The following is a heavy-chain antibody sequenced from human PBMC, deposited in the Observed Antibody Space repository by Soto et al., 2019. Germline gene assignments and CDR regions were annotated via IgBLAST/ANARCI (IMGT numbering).Heavy chain of an antibody. CDR2: IYYSGST. V-gene: IGHV4-59*01. J-gene: IGHJ6*02. D-gene: IGHD6-19*01. CDR1: GGSISSYY. Sequence: PSETLSLTCTVSGGSISSYYWSWIRQPPGKGLEWIGYIYYSGSTNYNPSLKSRVTISVDTSKNQFSLKLSSVTAADTAVYYCARDMAVVGKYYYYHYVMDVWGQGTTVTVSS. CDR3: ARDMAVVGKYYYYHYVMDV.